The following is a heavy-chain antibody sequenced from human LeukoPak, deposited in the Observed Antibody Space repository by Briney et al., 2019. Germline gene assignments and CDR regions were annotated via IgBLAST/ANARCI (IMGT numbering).Heavy chain of an antibody. D-gene: IGHD3-10*01. V-gene: IGHV3-33*08. Sequence: ETSLRLSCAASGFTFSSYGMHWVRQAPGKGLEWVAVIWYDGSNKYYADSVKGRFTISRDNSKNKLYLQMNSLRAEDTAVYYCARESGSYYAFDIWGQGTMVTVSS. CDR2: IWYDGSNK. CDR1: GFTFSSYG. CDR3: ARESGSYYAFDI. J-gene: IGHJ3*02.